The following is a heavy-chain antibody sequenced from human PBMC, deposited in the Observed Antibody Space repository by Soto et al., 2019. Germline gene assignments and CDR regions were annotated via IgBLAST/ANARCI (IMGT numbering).Heavy chain of an antibody. CDR1: GGSFSGYY. V-gene: IGHV4-34*01. CDR2: INHSGST. J-gene: IGHJ4*02. D-gene: IGHD3-22*01. Sequence: SETLSLTCAVYGGSFSGYYWSWIRQPPGKGLEWIGEINHSGSTNYNPSLKSRVTISVDTSKNQFSLKLSSVTAADTAVYYCARIPSGYPIDYWGQGTLVTVSS. CDR3: ARIPSGYPIDY.